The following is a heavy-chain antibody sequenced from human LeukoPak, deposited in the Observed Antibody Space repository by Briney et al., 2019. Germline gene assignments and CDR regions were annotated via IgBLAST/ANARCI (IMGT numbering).Heavy chain of an antibody. CDR3: ASRILDTAMVMGY. D-gene: IGHD5-18*01. V-gene: IGHV4-38-2*02. CDR2: IYHSGST. CDR1: GYPISSGYY. Sequence: PSETLSLTCTVSGYPISSGYYWGWIRQPPGKGLEWIGSIYHSGSTYYNPSLKSRVTISVDTSKNQFFLKLSSVTAADTAVYYCASRILDTAMVMGYWGQGTLVTVSS. J-gene: IGHJ4*02.